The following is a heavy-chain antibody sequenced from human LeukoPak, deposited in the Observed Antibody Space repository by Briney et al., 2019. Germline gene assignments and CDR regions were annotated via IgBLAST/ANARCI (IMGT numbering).Heavy chain of an antibody. D-gene: IGHD3-3*01. CDR3: ARIQWTYYDFWSGYMGGDY. CDR2: ISYDGSNK. J-gene: IGHJ4*02. CDR1: GFTFSSYA. Sequence: PGRSLRLSCAASGFTFSSYAMHWVRQAPGKGLEWVAVISYDGSNKYYADSVKGRFTISRDNSKNTLYLQMNSLRAEDTAVYYCARIQWTYYDFWSGYMGGDYWGQGTLVTVSS. V-gene: IGHV3-30-3*01.